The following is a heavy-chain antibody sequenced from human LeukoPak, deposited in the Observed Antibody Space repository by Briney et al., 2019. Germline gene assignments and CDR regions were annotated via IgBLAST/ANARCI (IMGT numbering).Heavy chain of an antibody. D-gene: IGHD3-9*01. J-gene: IGHJ4*02. CDR2: ISSSGSTI. Sequence: GGSLRLSCAASGFTFSDYYMSWIRQAPGKGLEWVSYISSSGSTIYYADSVKGRFTISRDNAKNSLYLQMNRLRAEDTAVYYCARAPFDWLLVDPFDYWGQGTLVTVSS. V-gene: IGHV3-11*01. CDR1: GFTFSDYY. CDR3: ARAPFDWLLVDPFDY.